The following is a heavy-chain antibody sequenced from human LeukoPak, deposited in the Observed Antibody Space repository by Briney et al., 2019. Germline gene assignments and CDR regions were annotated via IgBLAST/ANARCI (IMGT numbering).Heavy chain of an antibody. CDR1: GFTFISYW. D-gene: IGHD3-22*01. Sequence: GGSLRLSCAASGFTFISYWMSWVRQAPGKGLEWVSYISSSSSTIYYADSVKGRFTISRDNAKNPLYLQMNSLRAEDTAVYYCASGAHYYDSSGYSSFDYWGQGTLVTVSS. J-gene: IGHJ4*02. CDR3: ASGAHYYDSSGYSSFDY. CDR2: ISSSSSTI. V-gene: IGHV3-48*01.